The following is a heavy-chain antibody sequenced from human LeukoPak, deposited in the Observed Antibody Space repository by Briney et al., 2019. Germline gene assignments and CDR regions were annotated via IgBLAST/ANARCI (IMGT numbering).Heavy chain of an antibody. CDR1: GLTVSSNY. V-gene: IGHV3-53*01. CDR2: IYSGGST. J-gene: IGHJ4*02. CDR3: ANWDISMGCFGY. D-gene: IGHD1-26*01. Sequence: GGSLRLSCAASGLTVSSNYMSWVRQAPGKGLEWVSVIYSGGSTYYADSVKGRFTISRDNSKNTLYLQMNSLRAEDTAVYYCANWDISMGCFGYWGQGTLVTVSS.